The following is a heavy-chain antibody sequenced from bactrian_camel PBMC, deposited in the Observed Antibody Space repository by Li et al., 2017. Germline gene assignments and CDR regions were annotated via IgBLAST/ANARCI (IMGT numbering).Heavy chain of an antibody. CDR1: GYTISADC. V-gene: IGHV3S1*01. CDR2: FCTDKDTS. D-gene: IGHD1*01. CDR3: AASTTLPGCQTLTPNY. Sequence: VQLVESGGGSVQAGGSLRLSCVVSGYTISADCMGWFRQAPGKEREGVASFCTDKDTSYYSDSVKGRFTVSLDYAEKTLSLQMNNLRPEDTAKYYCAASTTLPGCQTLTPNYWGQGTQVTVS. J-gene: IGHJ4*01.